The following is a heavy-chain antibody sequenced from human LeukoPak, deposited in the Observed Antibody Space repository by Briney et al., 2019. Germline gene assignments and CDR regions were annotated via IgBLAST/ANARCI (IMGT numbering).Heavy chain of an antibody. V-gene: IGHV3-66*01. CDR2: IYSGGST. CDR1: GFIVNYNY. Sequence: GGSLRPSCAASGFIVNYNYMSWVRQAPGKGLEWVSVIYSGGSTYYADSVKGRFTISRDNSKNMVYLQMKSLRVEDTAVYYCARVKVGITYWFDPWGQGTLVTVSS. D-gene: IGHD1-26*01. J-gene: IGHJ5*02. CDR3: ARVKVGITYWFDP.